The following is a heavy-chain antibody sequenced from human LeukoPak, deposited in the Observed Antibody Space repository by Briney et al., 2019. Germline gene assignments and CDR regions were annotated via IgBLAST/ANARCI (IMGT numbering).Heavy chain of an antibody. CDR1: GFTFSSYA. D-gene: IGHD3-16*01. V-gene: IGHV3-30*04. J-gene: IGHJ4*02. Sequence: PGGSLRLSCAASGFTFSSYAMHWVRRAPGKGLEWVAVISYDGSNKYYADSVKGRFTIPRDNSKNTLYLQMNSLRAEDTAVYYCARDINDYVWGSYDYWGQGTLVTVSS. CDR3: ARDINDYVWGSYDY. CDR2: ISYDGSNK.